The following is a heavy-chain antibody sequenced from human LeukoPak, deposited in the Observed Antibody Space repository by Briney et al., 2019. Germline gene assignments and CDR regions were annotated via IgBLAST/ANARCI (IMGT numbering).Heavy chain of an antibody. J-gene: IGHJ4*02. CDR3: ARFGIQLELDY. CDR1: GGSFSGYY. V-gene: IGHV4-34*01. Sequence: PSETLSLTSAVYGGSFSGYYWSWIRQPPGKGLEWIGEINHSGSTNYNPSLKSRVTISVDTSKNQFSLKLSSVTAADTAVYYCARFGIQLELDYWGQGTLVTVSS. CDR2: INHSGST. D-gene: IGHD5-18*01.